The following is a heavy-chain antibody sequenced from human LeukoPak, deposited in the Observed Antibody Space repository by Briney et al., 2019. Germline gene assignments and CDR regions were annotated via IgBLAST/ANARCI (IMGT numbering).Heavy chain of an antibody. CDR1: GFSFGGHY. Sequence: PGGSLRLSCAASGFSFGGHYMSWVRQAPGKGPEWISYISGNGGDIAYADSVKGRFTISRDNAKNSLYLQMNSLRAEDTAVYYCARDDGSYYEVPFDYWGQGTLVTVSS. D-gene: IGHD1-26*01. J-gene: IGHJ4*02. CDR2: ISGNGGDI. V-gene: IGHV3-11*04. CDR3: ARDDGSYYEVPFDY.